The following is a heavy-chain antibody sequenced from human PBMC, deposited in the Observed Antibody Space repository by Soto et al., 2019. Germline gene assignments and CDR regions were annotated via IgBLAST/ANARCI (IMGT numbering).Heavy chain of an antibody. CDR2: MNPNSGNT. V-gene: IGHV1-8*01. CDR1: GYTFTSYD. D-gene: IGHD6-19*01. Sequence: ASVKVSCKASGYTFTSYDINWVRQATGQGLEWMGWMNPNSGNTGYAQKFQGRVSMTRNTSISTAYMELSSLRSEDTAVYYCACIAVADYYYYGMDVWGQGTTGTVSS. CDR3: ACIAVADYYYYGMDV. J-gene: IGHJ6*02.